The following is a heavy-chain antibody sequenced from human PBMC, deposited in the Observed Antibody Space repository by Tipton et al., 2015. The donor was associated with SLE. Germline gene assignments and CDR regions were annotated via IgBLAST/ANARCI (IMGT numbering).Heavy chain of an antibody. J-gene: IGHJ3*02. CDR3: AKDSRPAFHDAFDI. Sequence: SLRLSCAASGFTVSSNYMSWVRQAPGKGLEWVSVIYSGGSTYYADSVKGRFTISRDNSKNTLYLQMNSLRAEDTAVYYCAKDSRPAFHDAFDIWGQGTMVTVSS. D-gene: IGHD2-2*01. CDR2: IYSGGST. CDR1: GFTVSSNY. V-gene: IGHV3-53*01.